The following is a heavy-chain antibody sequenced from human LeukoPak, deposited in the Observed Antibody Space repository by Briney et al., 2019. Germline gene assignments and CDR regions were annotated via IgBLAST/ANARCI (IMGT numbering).Heavy chain of an antibody. CDR2: IYYSGST. CDR3: ARGGSGWCNWFDP. J-gene: IGHJ5*02. D-gene: IGHD6-19*01. Sequence: PSETLSLTCAVYGGSFSGYYWSWIRQPPGKGLEWIGYIYYSGSTNYNPSLKSRVTISVDTSKNQFSLKLSSVTAADTAVYYCARGGSGWCNWFDPWGQGTLVTVSS. CDR1: GGSFSGYY. V-gene: IGHV4-59*01.